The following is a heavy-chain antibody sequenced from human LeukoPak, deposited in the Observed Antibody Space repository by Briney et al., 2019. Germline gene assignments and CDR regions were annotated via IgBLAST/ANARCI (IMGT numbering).Heavy chain of an antibody. CDR3: ARGEGGNSVGY. D-gene: IGHD4-23*01. CDR1: GYTFTSYY. Sequence: ASVKVSCKASGYTFTSYYIHWVRQAPGQGLEWMGVINPSGGSTSYAQKFQGRVAMTRDTSTSTVYMELSSLRFEDTAVYYRARGEGGNSVGYWGQGTLVTVSS. CDR2: INPSGGST. V-gene: IGHV1-46*01. J-gene: IGHJ4*02.